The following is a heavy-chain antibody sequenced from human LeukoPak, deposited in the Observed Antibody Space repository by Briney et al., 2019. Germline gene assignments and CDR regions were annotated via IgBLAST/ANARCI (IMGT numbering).Heavy chain of an antibody. J-gene: IGHJ4*02. CDR1: GFTFSSYS. CDR2: ISSSSSTI. D-gene: IGHD3-10*01. V-gene: IGHV3-48*04. Sequence: GGSLRLSCAASGFTFSSYSMNWVRQAPGKGLEWVSYISSSSSTIYYADSVKGRFTISRDNAKNSLYLQMNSLRAEDTAVYYCAREGNMYYNWGQGTLVTVSS. CDR3: AREGNMYYN.